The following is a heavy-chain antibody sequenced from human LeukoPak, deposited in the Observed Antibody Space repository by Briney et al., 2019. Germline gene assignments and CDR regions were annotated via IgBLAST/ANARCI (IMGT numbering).Heavy chain of an antibody. D-gene: IGHD3-16*01. Sequence: SETMSLTCTVSGYSISHDYYWGWIRQSPGKGLEWIGSIYHSGSTYYSASLKSRVTISVDTSKNQFSLKLSSVTAADTAVYYCARTNYDYYFDDWGQGTLVTVSS. CDR1: GYSISHDYY. CDR3: ARTNYDYYFDD. V-gene: IGHV4-38-2*02. CDR2: IYHSGST. J-gene: IGHJ4*02.